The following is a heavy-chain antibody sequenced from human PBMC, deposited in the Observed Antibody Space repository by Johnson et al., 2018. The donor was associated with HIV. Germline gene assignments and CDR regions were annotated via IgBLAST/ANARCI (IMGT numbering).Heavy chain of an antibody. V-gene: IGHV3-30*03. CDR2: ISYDGSNK. D-gene: IGHD3-9*01. CDR3: AREEGTDILTRGDAFDI. Sequence: QVQLVESGGGVVQPGRSLRLSCAASGFTFSSYGMHWVRQAPGKGLEWVAVISYDGSNKYYADSVKGRFTMSRDNAKKSLYLQMNSLRAEDTAVYYCAREEGTDILTRGDAFDIWGQGTMVTVSS. CDR1: GFTFSSYG. J-gene: IGHJ3*02.